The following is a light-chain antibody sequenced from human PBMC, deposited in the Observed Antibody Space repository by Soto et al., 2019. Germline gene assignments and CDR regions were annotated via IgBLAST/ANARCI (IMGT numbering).Light chain of an antibody. J-gene: IGKJ4*01. V-gene: IGKV1-39*01. Sequence: DIQMTQSPSSLSASVGDRVTITCRASQSISSYLNWYQQKPGKAPKLLIYAASSLQSGVPSRFSGSGSGTDFTRPISSLQTEDFAAYYCQQSYTTRPTFGGGNKVEIK. CDR3: QQSYTTRPT. CDR2: AAS. CDR1: QSISSY.